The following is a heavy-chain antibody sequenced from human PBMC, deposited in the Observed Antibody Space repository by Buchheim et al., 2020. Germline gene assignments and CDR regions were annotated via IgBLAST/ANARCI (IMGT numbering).Heavy chain of an antibody. Sequence: EVQVVESGGGLVQPGGSLRLSCAASGFTFSSYWMSWVRQAPGKGLEWVADIKQDGSERNYVDSVKGRFTISRDNAKNSLYLQMNSLRAEDTAVYYCARPMLTGYSMDGMDVWGQGTT. D-gene: IGHD3-9*01. J-gene: IGHJ6*02. CDR2: IKQDGSER. CDR3: ARPMLTGYSMDGMDV. V-gene: IGHV3-7*01. CDR1: GFTFSSYW.